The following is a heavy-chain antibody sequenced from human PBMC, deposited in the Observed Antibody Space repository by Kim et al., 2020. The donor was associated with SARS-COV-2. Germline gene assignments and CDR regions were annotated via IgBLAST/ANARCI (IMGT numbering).Heavy chain of an antibody. CDR3: ARPFYDSSSWYYFDY. CDR2: ISSSSSTI. CDR1: GFTFSSYS. J-gene: IGHJ4*02. D-gene: IGHD6-13*01. Sequence: GGSLRLSCAASGFTFSSYSMNWVRQAPGKGLEWVSYISSSSSTIYYADSVKGRFTISRDNAKNSLYLQMNSLRAEDTAVYYCARPFYDSSSWYYFDYWGQGTLVTVSS. V-gene: IGHV3-48*04.